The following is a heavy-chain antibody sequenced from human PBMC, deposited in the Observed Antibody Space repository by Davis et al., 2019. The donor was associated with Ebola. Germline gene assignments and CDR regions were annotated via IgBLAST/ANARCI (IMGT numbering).Heavy chain of an antibody. CDR3: VRDSVVDNYGSVGYLDY. CDR1: GLSASTNY. D-gene: IGHD3-10*01. Sequence: GESLKISCVVSGLSASTNYMGWVRQAPGKGLEWVSEISATGGSTYYADSVKGRFTISRDNSKNTLYLQMNSLRREDTAVYYCVRDSVVDNYGSVGYLDYWGQGTLVTVSS. V-gene: IGHV3-53*05. CDR2: ISATGGST. J-gene: IGHJ4*02.